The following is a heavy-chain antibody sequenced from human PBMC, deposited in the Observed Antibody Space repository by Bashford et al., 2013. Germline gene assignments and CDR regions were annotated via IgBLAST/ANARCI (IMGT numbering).Heavy chain of an antibody. CDR3: ARDRETAISNGMDV. V-gene: IGHV3-53*01. J-gene: IGHJ6*02. Sequence: PGKGLEWVSVLYSGGDTVYSDSVKGRFIISRDNSKNTLFLQMNNLRVDDTAVYYCARDRETAISNGMDVWGRGTTVTVSS. CDR2: LYSGGDT. D-gene: IGHD1-1*01.